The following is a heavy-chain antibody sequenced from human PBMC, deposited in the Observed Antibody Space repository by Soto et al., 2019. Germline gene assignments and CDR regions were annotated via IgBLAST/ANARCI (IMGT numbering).Heavy chain of an antibody. CDR3: ARDSRYYDFWSGYYDNWFDP. D-gene: IGHD3-3*01. J-gene: IGHJ5*02. V-gene: IGHV3-23*01. CDR2: ISDGGDTT. Sequence: GGSLRLSCAASGFSFSSYEMNWVRQAPGKGLEWVSAISDGGDTTYYADSVKGRFTISRDNSKNTLYLQMNSLRAEDTAVYYCARDSRYYDFWSGYYDNWFDPWGQGTLVTVSS. CDR1: GFSFSSYE.